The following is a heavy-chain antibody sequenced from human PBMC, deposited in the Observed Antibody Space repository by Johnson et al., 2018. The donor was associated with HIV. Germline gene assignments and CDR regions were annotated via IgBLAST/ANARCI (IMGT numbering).Heavy chain of an antibody. CDR3: ARAVCRGGRCYSHDAFDI. CDR2: IGTAGDT. V-gene: IGHV3-13*01. CDR1: GFTFSSYD. D-gene: IGHD2-15*01. J-gene: IGHJ3*02. Sequence: VQLVESGGGLVQPGGSLRLSCAASGFTFSSYDMHWVRQATGKGLEWVSTIGTAGDTYYPGSVKGRFTVSREDAKNSLYLQMTSLRAGDTALYYCARAVCRGGRCYSHDAFDIWGQGTMVTVSS.